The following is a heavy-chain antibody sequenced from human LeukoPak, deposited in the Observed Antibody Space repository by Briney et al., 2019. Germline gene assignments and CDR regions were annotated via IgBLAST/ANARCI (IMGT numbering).Heavy chain of an antibody. Sequence: SETLSLTCTVSGGSITNTNYYWGWVRQPPGKGLEWIGGIYFSGTTYYNPSLRSRVAISVDTSENQFSLKLNSVTAADTAVYFCARHSSSAWYYYFGYWGQGALVTVSS. V-gene: IGHV4-39*01. CDR1: GGSITNTNYY. CDR3: ARHSSSAWYYYFGY. CDR2: IYFSGTT. D-gene: IGHD6-19*01. J-gene: IGHJ4*02.